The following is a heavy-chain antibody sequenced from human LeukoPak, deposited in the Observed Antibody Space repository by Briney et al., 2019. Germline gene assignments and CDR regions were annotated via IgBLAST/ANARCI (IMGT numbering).Heavy chain of an antibody. V-gene: IGHV3-15*01. CDR2: IKSKPNGETL. Sequence: GGSLRLSCAGSGFTFSNAWMSWVRQAPGKGLEWVGRIKSKPNGETLDYAAPVKGRFTISRDDSKTTLYLQMNSLKTEDTAVYYCTTHSSGQYHNYWGRGTLVTVSS. D-gene: IGHD3-22*01. CDR3: TTHSSGQYHNY. J-gene: IGHJ4*02. CDR1: GFTFSNAW.